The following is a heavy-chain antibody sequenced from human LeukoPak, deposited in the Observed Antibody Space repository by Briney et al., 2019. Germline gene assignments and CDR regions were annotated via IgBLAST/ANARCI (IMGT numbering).Heavy chain of an antibody. D-gene: IGHD2-15*01. J-gene: IGHJ4*02. CDR1: GFTVSSNY. CDR3: ARTVPGYCSGGSCLGY. V-gene: IGHV3-66*01. CDR2: IFSGRNT. Sequence: GGSLRLSCAASGFTVSSNYMSWVRQAPGKGLDWVSVIFSGRNTYYADSVKGRFTISTDNSKNTLDLQMNSLRVEDTAVYYCARTVPGYCSGGSCLGYWGQGTLVTVSS.